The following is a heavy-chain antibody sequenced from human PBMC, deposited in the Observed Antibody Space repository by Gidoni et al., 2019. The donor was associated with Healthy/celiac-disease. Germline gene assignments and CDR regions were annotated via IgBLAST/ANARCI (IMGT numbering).Heavy chain of an antibody. D-gene: IGHD2-15*01. CDR3: ARDGPYCSGGSCYGY. Sequence: QVQLVQSGAEVKKPGSSVKVSCKASGGTFSSYAISWVRHAPGQGLEWMVGIIPIFGTANYAQKFQGRVTITADESTSTAYMELSSLRSEDTAVYYCARDGPYCSGGSCYGYWGQGTLVTVSS. J-gene: IGHJ4*02. CDR2: IIPIFGTA. V-gene: IGHV1-69*01. CDR1: GGTFSSYA.